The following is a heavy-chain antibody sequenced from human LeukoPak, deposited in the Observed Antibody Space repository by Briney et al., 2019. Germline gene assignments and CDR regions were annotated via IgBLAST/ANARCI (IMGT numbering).Heavy chain of an antibody. CDR3: AKQEAVTATYFYGMDV. CDR2: IYYTGST. D-gene: IGHD2-21*02. Sequence: SETLSLTCTVSGGPISSSIYYWGWIRQPPGKGLEWIGSIYYTGSTYFNPSLKNRVTISVDTSKNHFSLELSSMTAADTAVYYCAKQEAVTATYFYGMDVWGQGTTVTVSS. J-gene: IGHJ6*02. CDR1: GGPISSSIYY. V-gene: IGHV4-39*01.